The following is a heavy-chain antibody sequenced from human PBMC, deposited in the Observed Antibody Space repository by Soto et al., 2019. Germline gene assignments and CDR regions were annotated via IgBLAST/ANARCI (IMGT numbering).Heavy chain of an antibody. D-gene: IGHD2-8*01. Sequence: PSETLSLTCTVSGGSISSYYWSWIRQPPGKGLEWIGYIYYSGSTNYNPSLKSRVTISVDTSKNQFSLKLSSVTAADTAVYYCARGGDCTNGVCPTAFDYWGQGTLVTVSS. CDR3: ARGGDCTNGVCPTAFDY. V-gene: IGHV4-59*01. J-gene: IGHJ4*02. CDR1: GGSISSYY. CDR2: IYYSGST.